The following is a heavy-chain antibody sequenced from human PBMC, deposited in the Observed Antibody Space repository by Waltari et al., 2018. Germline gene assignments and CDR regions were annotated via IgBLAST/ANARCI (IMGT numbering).Heavy chain of an antibody. J-gene: IGHJ5*02. Sequence: QVQLVESGVGVVQPGGSLRLSCAASGFTFSSYGMHWARQAPGKGLEWVAFIRYDGSNKYYADSVKGRFTISRDNSKNTLYLQMNSLRAEDTAVYYCAKDRGDIVVVPAAMAPWGQGTLVTVSS. CDR1: GFTFSSYG. V-gene: IGHV3-30*02. CDR3: AKDRGDIVVVPAAMAP. D-gene: IGHD2-2*01. CDR2: IRYDGSNK.